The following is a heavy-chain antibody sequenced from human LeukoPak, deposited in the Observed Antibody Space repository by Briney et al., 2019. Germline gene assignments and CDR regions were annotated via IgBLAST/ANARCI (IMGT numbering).Heavy chain of an antibody. CDR1: GYSFTSYW. CDR3: ARYYYGSGSEDWFDP. J-gene: IGHJ5*02. Sequence: GESLKISCKGSGYSFTSYWIGWVRQMPGEGLEWMGIIYPGDSDTRYSPSFQGQVTISADKSISTAYLQWSSLKASDTAMYYCARYYYGSGSEDWFDPWGQGTLVTVSS. V-gene: IGHV5-51*01. CDR2: IYPGDSDT. D-gene: IGHD3-10*01.